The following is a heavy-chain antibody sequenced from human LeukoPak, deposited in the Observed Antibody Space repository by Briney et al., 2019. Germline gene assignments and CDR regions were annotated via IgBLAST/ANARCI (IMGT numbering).Heavy chain of an antibody. V-gene: IGHV3-23*01. CDR2: IISRGRST. Sequence: GGSLRLSCAVSGFTFSDCAMSWVRRAPGKGLEWVLGIISRGRSTNYADSVKGRFIISRDNPNNTLDLQMNSLRAEDTAVYYCAKDREKAVGATIFDHWGQGTLVTVSS. CDR3: AKDREKAVGATIFDH. D-gene: IGHD1-26*01. J-gene: IGHJ4*02. CDR1: GFTFSDCA.